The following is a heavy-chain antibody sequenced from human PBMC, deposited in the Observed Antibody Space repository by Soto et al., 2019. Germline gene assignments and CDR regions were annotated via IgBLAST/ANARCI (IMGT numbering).Heavy chain of an antibody. CDR2: ISSSSTI. J-gene: IGHJ5*02. CDR3: ARVVPAAINWFDP. D-gene: IGHD2-2*01. CDR1: GFTFSSYS. V-gene: IGHV3-48*01. Sequence: GGSLRLSCAASGFTFSSYSMNWVRQAPGKGLEWVSYISSSSTIYYADSVKGRFTISRDNAKNSLYLQMNSLRAEDTAVYYCARVVPAAINWFDPWGQGTLVTVSS.